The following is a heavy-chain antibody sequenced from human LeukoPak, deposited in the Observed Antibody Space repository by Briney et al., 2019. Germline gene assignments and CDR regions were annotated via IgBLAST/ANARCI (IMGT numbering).Heavy chain of an antibody. Sequence: GASVKVSCKASGYTFTSYDINWVRQAPGQGLEWMGWINPNSGGTNYAQKFQGRVTMTRDTSISTAYMELSRLRSDDTAVYYCARSYGDYAWFDPWGQGTLVTVSS. CDR3: ARSYGDYAWFDP. CDR1: GYTFTSYD. D-gene: IGHD4-17*01. J-gene: IGHJ5*02. CDR2: INPNSGGT. V-gene: IGHV1-2*02.